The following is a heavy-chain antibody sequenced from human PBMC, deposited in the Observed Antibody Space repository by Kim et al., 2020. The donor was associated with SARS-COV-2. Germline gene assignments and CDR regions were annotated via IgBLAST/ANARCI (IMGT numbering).Heavy chain of an antibody. CDR3: ARELPLAAADLDY. Sequence: GGSLRLSCAASGFTFGSYWMSWVRQAPGKGLEWVANIKQDGSEKYYVDSVKGRFTISRDNAKNSLYLQMNSLRAEDTAVYYCARELPLAAADLDYWGQGTLVTVAS. CDR2: IKQDGSEK. D-gene: IGHD6-13*01. CDR1: GFTFGSYW. J-gene: IGHJ4*02. V-gene: IGHV3-7*03.